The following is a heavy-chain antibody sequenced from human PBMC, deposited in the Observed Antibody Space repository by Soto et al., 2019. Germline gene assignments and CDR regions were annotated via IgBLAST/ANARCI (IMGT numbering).Heavy chain of an antibody. Sequence: EVQLVESGGGLVKPGGSLRLSCAASGFTLSNVRMNWVRQAPGKGLEWVGRIKSKAHGGTIDYAAPVKGRFIISRDDSKDTLYLEMNSLKTEDTAVYYCTAEDGWFDPWGQGTLVTVSS. CDR3: TAEDGWFDP. J-gene: IGHJ5*02. CDR1: GFTLSNVR. CDR2: IKSKAHGGTI. V-gene: IGHV3-15*07.